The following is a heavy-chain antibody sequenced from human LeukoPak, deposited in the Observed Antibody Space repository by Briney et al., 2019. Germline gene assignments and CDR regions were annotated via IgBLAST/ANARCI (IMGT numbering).Heavy chain of an antibody. CDR1: GGSISSYY. J-gene: IGHJ4*02. Sequence: PSETLSLTCTVSGGSISSYYWSWIRQPPGKGLEWIGYIYYSGSTNYNPSLKSRVTISVDTSKNQFSLKLSSVTAADTAVYYCARVMEYQLLWYDYWGQGTLVTVSS. D-gene: IGHD2-2*01. CDR2: IYYSGST. V-gene: IGHV4-59*13. CDR3: ARVMEYQLLWYDY.